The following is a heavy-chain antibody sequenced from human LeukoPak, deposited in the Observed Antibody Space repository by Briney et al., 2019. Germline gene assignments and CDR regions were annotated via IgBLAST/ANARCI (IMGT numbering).Heavy chain of an antibody. CDR1: GGSISSRNYY. J-gene: IGHJ4*02. D-gene: IGHD5-12*01. CDR3: ARISGEDSSHFDF. CDR2: VFYSGGA. Sequence: PSETLSLTCTVSGGSISSRNYYWGWIRQPPGKGLEWIGNVFYSGGAYYNLSLKSRIAISVDTSKNLFSLKLSSVTAADTAVYYCARISGEDSSHFDFWGQGTLVTVSS. V-gene: IGHV4-39*01.